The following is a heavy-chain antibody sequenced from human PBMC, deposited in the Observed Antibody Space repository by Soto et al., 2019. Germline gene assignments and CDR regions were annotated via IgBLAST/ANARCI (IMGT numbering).Heavy chain of an antibody. CDR1: GFTFSMYS. V-gene: IGHV3-7*03. CDR2: IPQDGVDG. J-gene: IGHJ4*02. Sequence: DVKLVESGGGLVQPGDSLRLSCEVSGFTFSMYSMSWVRQSPGKGLEWVAKIPQDGVDGHYADSVKGRFIISRDNAKNSLYLQMNKVRAEDTALYYCVKGTLFGVAVRHLDYWGQGTLVTVSS. CDR3: VKGTLFGVAVRHLDY. D-gene: IGHD6-19*01.